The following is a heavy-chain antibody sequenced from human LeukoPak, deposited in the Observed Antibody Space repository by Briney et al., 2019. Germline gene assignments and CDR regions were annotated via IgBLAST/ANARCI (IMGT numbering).Heavy chain of an antibody. J-gene: IGHJ4*02. CDR3: ASNACSGGSCSDY. CDR2: TYYRSKWYN. Sequence: SQTLSLTCAISGDSVSSNSAAWNWIRQSTSRGLEWLGRTYYRSKWYNDYAVSVKSRITINPDTSKNQFSLQLNSVTPEDTAVYYCASNACSGGSCSDYWGQGTLVTVSS. D-gene: IGHD2-15*01. CDR1: GDSVSSNSAA. V-gene: IGHV6-1*01.